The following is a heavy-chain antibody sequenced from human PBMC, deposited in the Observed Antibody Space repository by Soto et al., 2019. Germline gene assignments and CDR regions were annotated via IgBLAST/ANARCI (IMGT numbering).Heavy chain of an antibody. Sequence: SETLSLTCAVYGGSFSGYYWSWIRQPPGKGLEWIGEINHSGSTNYNPSLKSRVTISVDTSKNQFSLKLSSVTAADTAVYYCATGPEMATITYFYWGQGTLVTVSS. J-gene: IGHJ4*02. CDR1: GGSFSGYY. CDR3: ATGPEMATITYFY. CDR2: INHSGST. D-gene: IGHD5-12*01. V-gene: IGHV4-34*01.